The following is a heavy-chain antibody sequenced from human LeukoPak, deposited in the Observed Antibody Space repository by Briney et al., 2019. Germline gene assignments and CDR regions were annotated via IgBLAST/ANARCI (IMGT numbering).Heavy chain of an antibody. V-gene: IGHV4-34*01. CDR1: GGSFSGYY. CDR2: INHSGGT. CDR3: ARGSIAARLAY. Sequence: PSETLSLTCAVYGGSFSGYYWSWIRQPPGKGLEWIGEINHSGGTNYNPSLKCRVTISVDTSKNQFSLKLSSVTAADTAVYYCARGSIAARLAYWGQRTLVTVSS. J-gene: IGHJ4*02. D-gene: IGHD6-6*01.